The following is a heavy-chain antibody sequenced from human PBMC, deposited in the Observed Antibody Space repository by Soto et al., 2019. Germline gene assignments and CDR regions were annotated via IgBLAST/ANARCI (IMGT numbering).Heavy chain of an antibody. V-gene: IGHV4-34*01. Sequence: PSETLSLTCTVSGGSISSYYWGWIRQPPGKGLEWIGEINHSGSTNYNPSLKSRVTISVDTSKNQFSLKLSSVTAADTAVYYCARGHLLRSSSWPFYYYYGMDVWGQGPTVTVFS. CDR1: GGSISSYY. J-gene: IGHJ6*02. CDR3: ARGHLLRSSSWPFYYYYGMDV. CDR2: INHSGST. D-gene: IGHD6-13*01.